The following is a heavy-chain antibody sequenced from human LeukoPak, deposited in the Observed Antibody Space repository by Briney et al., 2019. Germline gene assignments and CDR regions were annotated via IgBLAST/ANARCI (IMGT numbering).Heavy chain of an antibody. J-gene: IGHJ4*02. D-gene: IGHD2-15*01. CDR2: IYSGGST. Sequence: PGGSLRLSCAASGFTVSSNYMSWVRQAPGKGLEWVSVIYSGGSTYYADPVKGRFTISRDNSKNTLYLQMNSLRAEDTAVYYCARVGCSGGSCYGEDYWGQGTLVTVSS. CDR3: ARVGCSGGSCYGEDY. CDR1: GFTVSSNY. V-gene: IGHV3-53*01.